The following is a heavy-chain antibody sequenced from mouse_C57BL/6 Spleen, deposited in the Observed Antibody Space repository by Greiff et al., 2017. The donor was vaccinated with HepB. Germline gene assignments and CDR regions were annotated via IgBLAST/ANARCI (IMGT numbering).Heavy chain of an antibody. CDR1: GYSFTGYY. Sequence: EVQLQQSGPELVKPGASVKISCKASGYSFTGYYMNWVKQSPEKSLEWIGEINPSTGGTTYNQKFKAKATLTVDKSSSTAYMQLKSLTSEDSAVYYCARRNDYDEGAWFAYWGQGTLVTVSA. CDR3: ARRNDYDEGAWFAY. V-gene: IGHV1-42*01. J-gene: IGHJ3*01. CDR2: INPSTGGT. D-gene: IGHD2-4*01.